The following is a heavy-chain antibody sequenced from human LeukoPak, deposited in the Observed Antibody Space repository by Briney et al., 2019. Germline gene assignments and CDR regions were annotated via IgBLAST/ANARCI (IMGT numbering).Heavy chain of an antibody. Sequence: KPSETLSLTCAVYGGSFIGYYWSWIRHPPGKGLEWIGEINHSGSTNYNPSLKSRVTISVDTSKNQFSLKLSSVTAADTAVYYCARDVGYTYYYDSSGYYGDAFDIWGQGTMVTVSS. J-gene: IGHJ3*02. CDR3: ARDVGYTYYYDSSGYYGDAFDI. V-gene: IGHV4-34*01. CDR1: GGSFIGYY. D-gene: IGHD3-22*01. CDR2: INHSGST.